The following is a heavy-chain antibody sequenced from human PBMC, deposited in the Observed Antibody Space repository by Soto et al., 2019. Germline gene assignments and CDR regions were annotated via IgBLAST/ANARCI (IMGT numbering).Heavy chain of an antibody. CDR3: TRGSVFAY. Sequence: ASVKCSCKASGYTFSTCDILWLRQAPRQRLEWMGWINVGDGNTKESQKFQGRAPITRDTSATTAYMELSSMRSDDTAVFSCTRGSVFAYWGQGTLVTAPQ. CDR1: GYTFSTCD. D-gene: IGHD6-19*01. CDR2: INVGDGNT. V-gene: IGHV1-3*01. J-gene: IGHJ4*02.